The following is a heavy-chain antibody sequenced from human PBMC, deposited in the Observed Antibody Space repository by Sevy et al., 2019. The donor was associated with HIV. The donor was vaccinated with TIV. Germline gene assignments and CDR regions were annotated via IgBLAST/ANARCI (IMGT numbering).Heavy chain of an antibody. J-gene: IGHJ3*02. V-gene: IGHV3-11*04. CDR2: ISSSGSTI. Sequence: GGSLRLSCAVSGFTFSDYYMTWIRQAPGKGLEWVSYISSSGSTIYYADSVKGRFIISRDNGKNSLYLQMNSLRAEDTAVYYCAGEGSIRAFDIWGQGTMVTVSS. CDR1: GFTFSDYY. D-gene: IGHD2-21*01. CDR3: AGEGSIRAFDI.